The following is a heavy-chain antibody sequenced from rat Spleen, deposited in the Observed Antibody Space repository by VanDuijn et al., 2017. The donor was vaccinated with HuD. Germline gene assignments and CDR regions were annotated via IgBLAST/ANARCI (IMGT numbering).Heavy chain of an antibody. CDR1: GFTFSNYG. J-gene: IGHJ3*01. Sequence: EVQLVESGGGLVQPGRSLKLSCVVSGFTFSNYGMAWVRQTPTKGLEWVASISTGGGYTYYRDSVKGRFTISRDNAKSTLYLQMNSLRSEDTATYYCTRGDYGGNWFAYWGQGTLVTVSS. CDR3: TRGDYGGNWFAY. D-gene: IGHD1-11*01. V-gene: IGHV5S13*01. CDR2: ISTGGGYT.